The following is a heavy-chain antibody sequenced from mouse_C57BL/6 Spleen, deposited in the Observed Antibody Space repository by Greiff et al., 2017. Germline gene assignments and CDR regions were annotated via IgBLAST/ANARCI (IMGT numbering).Heavy chain of an antibody. Sequence: VQLQPSGPELVKPGASVKISCKASVYTFTDYYLTWLKQSPGKSLEWIGDIHPNNGGTSYNQKLKGKAKLTVDKSSSTAYMELRSLTSEDSAVYYCEGGSSRSGYYCDDWGQGTTLTVSS. CDR2: IHPNNGGT. V-gene: IGHV1-26*01. CDR3: EGGSSRSGYYCDD. J-gene: IGHJ2*01. D-gene: IGHD3-2*02. CDR1: VYTFTDYY.